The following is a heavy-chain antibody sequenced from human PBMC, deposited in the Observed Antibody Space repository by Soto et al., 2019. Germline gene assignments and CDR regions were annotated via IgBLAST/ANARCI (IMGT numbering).Heavy chain of an antibody. CDR3: AREGRMGTFDY. Sequence: SSETLSLTCTVSGGSISSGGYYWSWIRQHPGKGLEWIGYIYYSGSTYYNPSLKSRVTILEDTSKNQFSLKLNSVTAADTAVYYCAREGRMGTFDYWGQGALVTVSS. D-gene: IGHD1-1*01. J-gene: IGHJ4*02. V-gene: IGHV4-61*08. CDR2: IYYSGST. CDR1: GGSISSGGYY.